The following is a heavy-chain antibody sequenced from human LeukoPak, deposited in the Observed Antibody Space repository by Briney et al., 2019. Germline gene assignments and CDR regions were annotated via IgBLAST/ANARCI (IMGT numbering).Heavy chain of an antibody. CDR1: GGSISSHY. Sequence: PSETLSLTCTVSGGSISSHYWSWIRQPPGKGLEWIGYIYYSGSTNYNPSLKSRVTISVDTSKNQFSLKLSSVTAADTAVYYCARERKWAAPIDYWGQGTLVTVYS. J-gene: IGHJ4*02. CDR2: IYYSGST. CDR3: ARERKWAAPIDY. V-gene: IGHV4-59*11. D-gene: IGHD2-8*01.